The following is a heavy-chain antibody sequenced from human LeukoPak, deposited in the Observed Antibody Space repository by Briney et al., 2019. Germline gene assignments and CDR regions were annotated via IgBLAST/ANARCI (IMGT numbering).Heavy chain of an antibody. Sequence: SETLSLTCTVSGGSLSSSSYYWRWIRQPPGKGLEWIGYIYYSGSTNYNPSLKSRITISVDTSKNQFSLKLSSVTAADTAVYYCAKSGRRYYDSSGYYDSDFDYWGQGTLVTVSS. V-gene: IGHV4-61*01. CDR2: IYYSGST. J-gene: IGHJ4*02. D-gene: IGHD3-22*01. CDR1: GGSLSSSSYY. CDR3: AKSGRRYYDSSGYYDSDFDY.